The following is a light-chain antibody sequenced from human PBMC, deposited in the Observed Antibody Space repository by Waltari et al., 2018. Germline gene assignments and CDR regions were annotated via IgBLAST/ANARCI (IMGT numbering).Light chain of an antibody. CDR3: MQGIHLPLT. Sequence: DIVMTQTPLSLSVTPGQPASIPCTSSESLLFSNGKTYMYWFLQRPGQSPQLLIYEVSSRLSGVPDRFSGSGSGTDFTLKISRVEAEDVGIYYCMQGIHLPLTFGGGTKVEIK. J-gene: IGKJ4*01. CDR1: ESLLFSNGKTY. V-gene: IGKV2-29*02. CDR2: EVS.